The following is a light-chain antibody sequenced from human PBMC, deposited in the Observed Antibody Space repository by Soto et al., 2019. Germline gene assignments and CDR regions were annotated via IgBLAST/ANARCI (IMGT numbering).Light chain of an antibody. V-gene: IGKV1-39*01. J-gene: IGKJ3*01. Sequence: DIQMTQSPSSLSASVGDRVTITCRASQSISSYLNWYQQKPGKAPKXLIYAASSLQSGVPSRFSGSGSGTDLTITISSLQPEDFETYYCQQSYSTPVTFGPGTKVDIK. CDR1: QSISSY. CDR3: QQSYSTPVT. CDR2: AAS.